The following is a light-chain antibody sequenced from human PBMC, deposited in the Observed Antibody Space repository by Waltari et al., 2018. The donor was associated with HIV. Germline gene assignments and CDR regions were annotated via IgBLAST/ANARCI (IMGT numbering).Light chain of an antibody. CDR3: QQLNTYPPWT. CDR2: AAS. J-gene: IGKJ1*01. V-gene: IGKV1-9*01. CDR1: QGISSF. Sequence: DIQLTQSPSFLSASVGDRVTISCRASQGISSFLAWYQQKPGKAPKLLIYAASTLQNGVPSRFSGSGSGTEFTLTINSLQPEDVATYFCQQLNTYPPWTFGQGTKVEVK.